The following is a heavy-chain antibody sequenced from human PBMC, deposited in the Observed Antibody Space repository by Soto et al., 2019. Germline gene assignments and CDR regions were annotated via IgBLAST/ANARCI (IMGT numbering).Heavy chain of an antibody. Sequence: GGSLRLACAASGFTFSSYAMHWVRQAPGKGLEWVAVISYDGSNKYYADSVKGRFTISRDNSKNTLYLQMNSLRAEDTAVYYCARDSGPGLWDNWFDPWGQGTLVTAPQ. V-gene: IGHV3-30-3*01. J-gene: IGHJ5*02. CDR2: ISYDGSNK. CDR3: ARDSGPGLWDNWFDP. D-gene: IGHD1-26*01. CDR1: GFTFSSYA.